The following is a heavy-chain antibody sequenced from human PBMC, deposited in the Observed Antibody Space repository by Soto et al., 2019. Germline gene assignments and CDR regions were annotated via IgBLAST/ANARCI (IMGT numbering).Heavy chain of an antibody. CDR2: ISSSSSTI. V-gene: IGHV3-48*01. Sequence: PWGSLSLSCAASGFTFSSYSMNWVRQAPGKGLEWVSYISSSSSTIYYADSVKGRFTISRDNAKNSLYLQMNSLRAEDTAVYYCARMYCSGGSCYFDYWGQGTLVTVSS. CDR1: GFTFSSYS. D-gene: IGHD2-15*01. J-gene: IGHJ4*02. CDR3: ARMYCSGGSCYFDY.